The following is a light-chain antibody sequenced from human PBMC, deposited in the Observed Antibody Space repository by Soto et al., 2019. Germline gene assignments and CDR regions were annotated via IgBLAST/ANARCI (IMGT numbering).Light chain of an antibody. CDR3: QQYNSYSPKT. Sequence: DIQMTQSPSTLSASVGDRVTITCRASQSISSWVAWYQQKPGKAPKLLIYDAYSLESGVPSRFSGSGAGTDFTLTISRLQPDEFATYDCQQYNSYSPKTFGQGTKVEIK. V-gene: IGKV1-5*01. CDR1: QSISSW. J-gene: IGKJ1*01. CDR2: DAY.